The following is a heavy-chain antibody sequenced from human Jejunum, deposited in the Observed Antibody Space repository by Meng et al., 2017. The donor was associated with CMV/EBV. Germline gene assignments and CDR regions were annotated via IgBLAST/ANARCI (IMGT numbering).Heavy chain of an antibody. V-gene: IGHV3-21*01. D-gene: IGHD3-3*01. CDR3: ARGGGVAPYYFDY. CDR2: INPSRTSI. J-gene: IGHJ4*02. Sequence: SGFRLSSSPLTWVRQAPGTGLGWVSSINPSRTSIYYADSLKGRFTVSRDNAKNSLYLQINGLRAEDTAVYFCARGGGVAPYYFDYWGQGTLVTVSS. CDR1: GFRLSSSP.